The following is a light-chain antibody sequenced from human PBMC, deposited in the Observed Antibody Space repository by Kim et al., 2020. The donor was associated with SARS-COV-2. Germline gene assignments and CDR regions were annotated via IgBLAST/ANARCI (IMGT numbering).Light chain of an antibody. CDR3: QQYGSSPHT. V-gene: IGKV3-20*01. Sequence: SSPGERVTTSCRASKSVTTNYLAWYQQKPGQAPRLLIYGASSRATDIPHRFSGTGSGTDFTLTISRLEPEDCAVYYCQQYGSSPHTFGQGTKLEI. CDR1: KSVTTNY. J-gene: IGKJ2*01. CDR2: GAS.